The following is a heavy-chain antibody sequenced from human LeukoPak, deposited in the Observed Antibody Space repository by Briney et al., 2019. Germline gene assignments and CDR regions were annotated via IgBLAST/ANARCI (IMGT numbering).Heavy chain of an antibody. CDR2: IYYSGST. Sequence: SETLSLTCTVSGGSISSSSYYWGWIRQPPGKGLEWIGSIYYSGSTYYNPSLKSRVTISVDTSKNQFSLKLSSVTAADTAVYYCARPSSDSSAYYDYWGQGTLVTVSS. CDR1: GGSISSSSYY. CDR3: ARPSSDSSAYYDY. J-gene: IGHJ4*02. D-gene: IGHD3-22*01. V-gene: IGHV4-39*07.